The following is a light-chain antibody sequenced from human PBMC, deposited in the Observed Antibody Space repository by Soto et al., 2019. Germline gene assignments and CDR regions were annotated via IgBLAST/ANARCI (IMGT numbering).Light chain of an antibody. CDR1: QSVNSNY. Sequence: EIVLTQSPGTLSLSPGERATLSCRASQSVNSNYLAWYQRKPGQAPRLLIYGASNSATDIPYRFSASGSGTDLTLNITRMEAEEFAVYYCLQYDSTPPTFGQVTKVEVK. J-gene: IGKJ1*01. V-gene: IGKV3-20*01. CDR3: LQYDSTPPT. CDR2: GAS.